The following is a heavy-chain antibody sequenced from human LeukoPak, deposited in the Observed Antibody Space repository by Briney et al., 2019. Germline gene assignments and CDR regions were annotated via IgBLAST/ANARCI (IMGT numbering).Heavy chain of an antibody. J-gene: IGHJ4*02. CDR3: ARAPRYSGSYYAPKFYFDY. D-gene: IGHD1-26*01. V-gene: IGHV4-59*01. Sequence: SETLSLTCSVSGGSISSYYWSWIRQPPGKGLEWIGYIYNSGITNHNPSLKSRVTISVDTSKNQFSLKLSSVTAADTAVYYCARAPRYSGSYYAPKFYFDYWGQGTLVTVSS. CDR1: GGSISSYY. CDR2: IYNSGIT.